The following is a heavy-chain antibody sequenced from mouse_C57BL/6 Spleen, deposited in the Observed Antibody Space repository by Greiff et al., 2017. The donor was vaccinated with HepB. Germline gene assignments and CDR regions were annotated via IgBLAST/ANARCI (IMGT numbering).Heavy chain of an antibody. CDR3: ARRGPYAMDY. CDR1: GFTFSSYG. CDR2: ISSGGSYT. Sequence: EVMLVESGGDLVKPGGSLKLSCATSGFTFSSYGMSWVRQTPDKRLAWVATISSGGSYTYYPDSVKGRFTISRDNAKNTLYLQMSSLKSEDTAMYYCARRGPYAMDYWGQGTSVTVSS. J-gene: IGHJ4*01. V-gene: IGHV5-6*02.